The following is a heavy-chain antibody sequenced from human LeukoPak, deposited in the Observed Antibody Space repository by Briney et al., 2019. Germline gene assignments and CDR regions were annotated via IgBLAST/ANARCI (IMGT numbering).Heavy chain of an antibody. CDR1: GFTFSNAW. V-gene: IGHV3-15*01. CDR3: TTMHHSSGWSRNYYYYGMDV. D-gene: IGHD6-19*01. CDR2: IKSKTDGGTT. Sequence: GGSLRLSCAVSGFTFSNAWMSWVRQAPGKGLEWVGRIKSKTDGGTTDYAAPVKGRFTISRDDSKNTLYLQMNSLKTEDTAVYYCTTMHHSSGWSRNYYYYGMDVWGQGTTVTVSS. J-gene: IGHJ6*02.